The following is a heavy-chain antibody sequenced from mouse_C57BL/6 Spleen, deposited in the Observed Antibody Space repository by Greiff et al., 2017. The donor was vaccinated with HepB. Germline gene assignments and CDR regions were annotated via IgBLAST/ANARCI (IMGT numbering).Heavy chain of an antibody. J-gene: IGHJ4*01. CDR3: ARDDNYYGSSPWAMDY. V-gene: IGHV1-55*01. D-gene: IGHD1-1*01. CDR1: GYTFTSYW. Sequence: QVQLQQSGAELVKPGASVKMSCKASGYTFTSYWITWVKQRPGQGLEWIGDIYPGSGSTNYNEKFKSKATLTVDTSSSTAYMQLSSLTSEDSAVYYCARDDNYYGSSPWAMDYWGQGTSVTVSS. CDR2: IYPGSGST.